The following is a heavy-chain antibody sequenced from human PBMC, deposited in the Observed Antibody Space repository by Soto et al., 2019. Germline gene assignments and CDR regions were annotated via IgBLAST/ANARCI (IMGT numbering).Heavy chain of an antibody. J-gene: IGHJ4*02. D-gene: IGHD2-2*01. CDR1: KFTFDNYS. CDR2: VSYRGSDK. CDR3: ATSYTYARSWFSD. V-gene: IGHV3-30-3*01. Sequence: VQLVQSGGGVVQPGRSLRLSCAVSKFTFDNYSLHWVRQAPGKGLEWVAVVSYRGSDKSYADSVKGRFTISRDSSKNTLFLEMSSLKPEDTAVYYCATSYTYARSWFSDWGQGALVTVSS.